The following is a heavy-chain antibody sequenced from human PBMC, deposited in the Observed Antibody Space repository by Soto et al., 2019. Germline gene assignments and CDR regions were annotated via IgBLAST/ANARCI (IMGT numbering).Heavy chain of an antibody. CDR3: VHATSGTRGEES. Sequence: GGSLRLSCVASGLTLSNHAMTWVRQAPGKGLEWVSSVSENGAVTYYADSVKGRFTISRDNSKNTLYLQPNNLRAEDTAVYYCVHATSGTRGEESWGTGALVTV. J-gene: IGHJ5*02. CDR2: VSENGAVT. CDR1: GLTLSNHA. V-gene: IGHV3-23*01. D-gene: IGHD3-16*01.